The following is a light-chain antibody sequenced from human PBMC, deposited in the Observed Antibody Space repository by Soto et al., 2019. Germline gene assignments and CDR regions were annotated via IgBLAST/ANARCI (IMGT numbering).Light chain of an antibody. CDR2: AAT. CDR3: QQLNSYPSLT. V-gene: IGKV1-9*01. J-gene: IGKJ4*01. Sequence: IQLTQSPSSLSASVGDRVTITCRASQGISSYLAWYQQKPGKAPKLLIYAATSLQSGVPSRFSGSGSGTDFTHTISSLQREDLGANYSQQLNSYPSLTFGGGTKVEIK. CDR1: QGISSY.